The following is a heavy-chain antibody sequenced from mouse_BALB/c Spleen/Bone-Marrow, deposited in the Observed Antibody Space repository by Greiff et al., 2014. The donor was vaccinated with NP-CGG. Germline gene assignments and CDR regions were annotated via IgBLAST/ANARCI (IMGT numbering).Heavy chain of an antibody. CDR3: ESRGEYFDV. CDR2: IYPYNGVS. J-gene: IGHJ1*01. CDR1: GYSFTGYY. V-gene: IGHV1-31*01. Sequence: VQLQQSGPELVKPGASVKISCKASGYSFTGYYMHWVKQSHGNSLDWIGYIYPYNGVSSYNQKFKGKATLIVDKSSSTAYMELRSLTSGDSAVYYCESRGEYFDVWGAGTTVTVSS.